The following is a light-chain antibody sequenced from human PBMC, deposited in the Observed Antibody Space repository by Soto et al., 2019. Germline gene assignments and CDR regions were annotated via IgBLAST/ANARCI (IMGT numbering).Light chain of an antibody. J-gene: IGKJ4*01. CDR2: DAF. Sequence: EIVLTQSPATLSLSPGERATLSCRASQSVGSYFAWYQQKPGQAPRLLIYDAFSRATVIPARFSGSGSGTDFTLNISSLEPEDFAVYFCQQRSSWPLTFGGGTMVEIK. CDR1: QSVGSY. V-gene: IGKV3-11*01. CDR3: QQRSSWPLT.